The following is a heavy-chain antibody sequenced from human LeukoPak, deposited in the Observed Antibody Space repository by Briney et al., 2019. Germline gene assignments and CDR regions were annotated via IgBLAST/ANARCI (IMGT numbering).Heavy chain of an antibody. CDR3: ARVKRYSSGWYLFDY. D-gene: IGHD6-19*01. V-gene: IGHV4-34*01. CDR2: INHSGST. Sequence: SETLSLTCAVYGGSFSGYYWSWIRQPPGKELEWIGEINHSGSTNYNPSLKSRVTISVDTSKNQFSLKLSSVTAADTAVYYRARVKRYSSGWYLFDYWGQGTLVTVSS. CDR1: GGSFSGYY. J-gene: IGHJ4*02.